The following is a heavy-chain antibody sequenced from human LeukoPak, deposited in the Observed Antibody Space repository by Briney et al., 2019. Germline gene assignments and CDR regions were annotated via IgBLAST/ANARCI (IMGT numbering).Heavy chain of an antibody. Sequence: GGSLRLSCAASGFTFSSYGMHWVRQAPGKGLEWVSAISGSGGSTYYADSVKGRFTISRDNSKNTLYLQMNSLRAEDTAVYSCARGQKYSTGWYYFDSWGQGTLVTVSS. J-gene: IGHJ4*02. CDR1: GFTFSSYG. CDR2: ISGSGGST. CDR3: ARGQKYSTGWYYFDS. V-gene: IGHV3-23*01. D-gene: IGHD6-19*01.